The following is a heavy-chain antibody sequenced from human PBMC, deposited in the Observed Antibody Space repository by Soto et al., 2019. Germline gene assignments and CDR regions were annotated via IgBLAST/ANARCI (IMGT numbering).Heavy chain of an antibody. D-gene: IGHD3-10*01. J-gene: IGHJ4*02. V-gene: IGHV4-59*01. Sequence: LSLTCTVSGWSMSEYFWSWIRQSPGKGPEWIGYIYYLGSTDYNPSLKSRVTISVDTSKRQFSLRLTSVTAADTAVYYCARDGYDGSGSPYPAYWGPGTQVTVSS. CDR1: GWSMSEYF. CDR3: ARDGYDGSGSPYPAY. CDR2: IYYLGST.